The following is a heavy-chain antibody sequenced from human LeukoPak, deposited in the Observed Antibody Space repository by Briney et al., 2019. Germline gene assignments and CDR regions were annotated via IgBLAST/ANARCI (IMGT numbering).Heavy chain of an antibody. V-gene: IGHV1-2*02. CDR3: ARSPGGVSYYYYYYMDV. CDR2: INPNSGGT. D-gene: IGHD2-15*01. Sequence: APVKVSCKASGYTFTGYYMHWVRQAPGQGLEWMGWINPNSGGTNYAQKFQGRVTMTRDTSISTAYMELSRLRSDDTAVYYCARSPGGVSYYYYYYMDVWGKGTTVTVSS. CDR1: GYTFTGYY. J-gene: IGHJ6*03.